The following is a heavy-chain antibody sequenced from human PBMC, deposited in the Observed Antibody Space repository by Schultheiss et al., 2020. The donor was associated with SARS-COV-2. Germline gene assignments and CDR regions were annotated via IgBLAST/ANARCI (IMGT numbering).Heavy chain of an antibody. CDR3: ARDWEVHCGGDCYSTYGMDV. CDR2: IYYSGST. V-gene: IGHV4-30-4*01. J-gene: IGHJ6*02. CDR1: GGSISSGDYY. Sequence: SQTLSLTCTVSGGSISSGDYYWSWIRQPPGKGLEWIGYIYYSGSTYYNPSLKSRVTISVDTSKNQFSLKLSSVTAADTAVYYCARDWEVHCGGDCYSTYGMDVWGQGTTVTVSS. D-gene: IGHD2-21*02.